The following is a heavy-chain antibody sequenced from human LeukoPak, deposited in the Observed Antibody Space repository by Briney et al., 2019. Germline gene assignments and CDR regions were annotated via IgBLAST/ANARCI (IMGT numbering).Heavy chain of an antibody. J-gene: IGHJ5*02. D-gene: IGHD3-3*01. CDR3: ASTIFGGFDP. CDR1: GFTFDDYG. V-gene: IGHV3-20*04. Sequence: PGGSLRLSCAASGFTFDDYGMNWVRQAPGEGLEWVSGINWNGGSTGYADSVKGRFTISRDNAKNSLYLQMNSLRAEDTALYYCASTIFGGFDPWGQGTLVTVPS. CDR2: INWNGGST.